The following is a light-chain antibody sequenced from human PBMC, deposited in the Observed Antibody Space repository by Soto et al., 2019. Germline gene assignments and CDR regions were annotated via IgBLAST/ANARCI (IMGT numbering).Light chain of an antibody. CDR1: QSISSR. CDR3: QQAYNTLWT. V-gene: IGKV1-39*01. J-gene: IGKJ1*01. CDR2: GAF. Sequence: DIQMTQSPSSLSASVGDRVTIPCRASQSISSRLNWYQQKPGKAPKLLIYGAFRLQSGVPARFSGSGSGTDFTLTISSLQPEDFATYYCQQAYNTLWTVGQGTKVDTK.